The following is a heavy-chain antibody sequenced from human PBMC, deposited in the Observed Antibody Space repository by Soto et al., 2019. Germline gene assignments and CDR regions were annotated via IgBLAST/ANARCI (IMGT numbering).Heavy chain of an antibody. D-gene: IGHD1-1*01. CDR2: MNPNSGNT. J-gene: IGHJ6*03. Sequence: ASVKVSCKASGYTFTSYDINWVRQATGQGLEWMGWMNPNSGNTGYAQKFQGRVTMTRNTSISTAYMELSSLRSEDTAVYYCARWKGGFQRTYYYYYYYMDVWGKGTTVTVSS. CDR3: ARWKGGFQRTYYYYYYYMDV. V-gene: IGHV1-8*01. CDR1: GYTFTSYD.